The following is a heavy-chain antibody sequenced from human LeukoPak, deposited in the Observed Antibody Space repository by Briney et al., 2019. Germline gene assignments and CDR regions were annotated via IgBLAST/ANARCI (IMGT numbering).Heavy chain of an antibody. V-gene: IGHV3-23*01. Sequence: QPGGSLRLSCAASGFTFSSYARSWVRQAPGKGLEWISAISGSGGSTYYADSVKGRFTISRDNAKNSLYLQMNSLRAEDTAVYYCASPRDDAFDIWGQGAMVTVSS. CDR3: ASPRDDAFDI. J-gene: IGHJ3*02. CDR2: ISGSGGST. CDR1: GFTFSSYA.